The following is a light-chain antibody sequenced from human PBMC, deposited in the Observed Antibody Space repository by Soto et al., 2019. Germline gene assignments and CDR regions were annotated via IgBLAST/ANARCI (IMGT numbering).Light chain of an antibody. J-gene: IGLJ3*02. CDR2: DNY. Sequence: QSVLTQSPSVSGAPGQRVTISCTGRSSNIGAGYDLHWYQQLPGTAPKLLIYDNYKRPSGIPDRFSGSKSGTSATLGITGLQTGDEADYYCGTWDSSLSAEVFGGGTKVIVL. V-gene: IGLV1-51*01. CDR1: SSNIGAGY. CDR3: GTWDSSLSAEV.